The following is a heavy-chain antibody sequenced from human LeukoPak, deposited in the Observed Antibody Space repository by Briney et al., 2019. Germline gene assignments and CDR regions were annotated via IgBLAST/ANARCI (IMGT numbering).Heavy chain of an antibody. CDR3: VRDDFWSGYSRYNWFDP. CDR2: IKQDGSEK. Sequence: PGGSLRLSCAVSGFTFSSYWMSWVRQAPGKGLEWVANIKQDGSEKYYVDSVKGRFTISRDNAENSLHLQMSSLRVEDTAVYYCVRDDFWSGYSRYNWFDPWGQGTLVTVSS. CDR1: GFTFSSYW. D-gene: IGHD3-3*01. V-gene: IGHV3-7*01. J-gene: IGHJ5*02.